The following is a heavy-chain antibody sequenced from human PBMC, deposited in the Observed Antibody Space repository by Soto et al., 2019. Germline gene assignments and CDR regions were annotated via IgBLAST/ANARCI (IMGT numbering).Heavy chain of an antibody. V-gene: IGHV3-15*01. CDR3: TTDRGKQQRGYYYYGMDV. D-gene: IGHD6-13*01. CDR1: GFTFSNAW. Sequence: GSLRLSCAASGFTFSNAWMSWVRQAPGKGLEWVGRIKSKTDGGTTDYAAPVKGRFTISRDDSKNTLYLQMNSLKTEDTAVYYCTTDRGKQQRGYYYYGMDVWGQGTTVTVSS. J-gene: IGHJ6*02. CDR2: IKSKTDGGTT.